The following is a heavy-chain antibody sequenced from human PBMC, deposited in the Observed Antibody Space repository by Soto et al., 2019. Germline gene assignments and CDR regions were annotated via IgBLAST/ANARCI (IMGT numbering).Heavy chain of an antibody. CDR2: ITADGGT. Sequence: EVQVLESGGGLVQPGGSLRLSCEGSGFTVSSHAMTWIRQAPGKGPEWVSTITADGGTYYADSVKGRFAMSRDTSESTLYLQMNGLGSEDTAAYYCAPRVSCSGGSCQYDAFAIRGQGTMVTVSS. CDR1: GFTVSSHA. V-gene: IGHV3-23*01. D-gene: IGHD2-15*01. J-gene: IGHJ3*02. CDR3: APRVSCSGGSCQYDAFAI.